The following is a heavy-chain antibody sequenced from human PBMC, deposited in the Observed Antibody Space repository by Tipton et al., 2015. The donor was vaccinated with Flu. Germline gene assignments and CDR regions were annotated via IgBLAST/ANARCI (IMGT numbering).Heavy chain of an antibody. V-gene: IGHV1-18*04. CDR2: ISAYNGNT. J-gene: IGHJ4*02. D-gene: IGHD3-10*01. CDR1: GYTFTSYG. CDR3: ARHPSITMVRGVNYYFDY. Sequence: QSGAEVKKPGASVKVSCKASGYTFTSYGISWVRQAPGQGLEWMGWISAYNGNTNYAQKLQGRVTMTTDTSTSTAYMELRSLRSDDTVVYYCARHPSITMVRGVNYYFDYWGQGTLVTVSS.